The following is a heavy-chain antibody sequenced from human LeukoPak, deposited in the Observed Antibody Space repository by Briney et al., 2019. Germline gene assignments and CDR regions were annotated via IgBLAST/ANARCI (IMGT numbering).Heavy chain of an antibody. J-gene: IGHJ3*02. Sequence: SETLSLTCAVYGGSFSGYYWSWIRQPPGKGLEWIGYIYYSGSTNYNPSLKSRVTVSVDTSKNQFSLKLSSVTAADTAVYYCARDNSRDAFDIWGQGTMVTVSS. CDR1: GGSFSGYY. V-gene: IGHV4-59*01. D-gene: IGHD2-21*01. CDR3: ARDNSRDAFDI. CDR2: IYYSGST.